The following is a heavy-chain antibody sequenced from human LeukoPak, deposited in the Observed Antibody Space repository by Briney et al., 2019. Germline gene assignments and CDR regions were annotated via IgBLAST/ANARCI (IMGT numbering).Heavy chain of an antibody. CDR1: GFTLSNAW. CDR2: ITSKADGGTP. J-gene: IGHJ4*02. CDR3: ARERPHGGSRFDY. Sequence: RGSLRLSCAASGFTLSNAWMSWVRPAPGEGRGWIGRITSKADGGTPAYAAPVKGRLTISGDDSENTLYLQMNSLRTEDTAVYYCARERPHGGSRFDYWGQGTLVTVSS. D-gene: IGHD2-15*01. V-gene: IGHV3-15*01.